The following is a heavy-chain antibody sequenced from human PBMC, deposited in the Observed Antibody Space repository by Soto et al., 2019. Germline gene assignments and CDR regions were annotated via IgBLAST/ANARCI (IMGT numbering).Heavy chain of an antibody. CDR1: GGTFSSYA. D-gene: IGHD3-9*01. V-gene: IGHV1-69*01. CDR3: ALFRYFDWLPYYYYGMDV. J-gene: IGHJ6*02. CDR2: IIPIFGTA. Sequence: QVQLVQSGAEVKKPGSSVKVSCKASGGTFSSYAISWVRQAPGQGLEWMGGIIPIFGTANYAQKFQGRVTLTADASTSTAYMELSSLRSADTAVYYCALFRYFDWLPYYYYGMDVWGQGTTVTVSS.